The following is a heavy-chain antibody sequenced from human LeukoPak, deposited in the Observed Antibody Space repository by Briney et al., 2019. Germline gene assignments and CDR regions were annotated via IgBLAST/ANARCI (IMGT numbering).Heavy chain of an antibody. D-gene: IGHD3-10*01. CDR2: IYPSDSDT. V-gene: IGHV5-51*01. CDR1: GYTFSNYW. J-gene: IGHJ6*03. CDR3: ARFHYYSSGSYYCYYYMDV. Sequence: GESLKISCKGSGYTFSNYWIGWVRQMSGKGLEWMGIIYPSDSDTRYSPSFQGQVTISADKSISTAYLQWGSLKASDTAMYYCARFHYYSSGSYYCYYYMDVWGKGTTVTVSS.